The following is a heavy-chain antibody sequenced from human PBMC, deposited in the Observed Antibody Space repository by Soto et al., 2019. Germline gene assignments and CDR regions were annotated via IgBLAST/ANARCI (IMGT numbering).Heavy chain of an antibody. J-gene: IGHJ6*03. CDR3: AKFNRYCSSTSCEADYYCYYYMDV. D-gene: IGHD2-2*01. Sequence: GGSLRLSCAASGFTFSSYSMNWVRQAPGKGLEWVSYISSSSSTIYYADSVKGRFTISRDNAKNTLYLQMNSLRAEDTAVYYCAKFNRYCSSTSCEADYYCYYYMDVWGKGTTVTVSS. CDR1: GFTFSSYS. CDR2: ISSSSSTI. V-gene: IGHV3-48*01.